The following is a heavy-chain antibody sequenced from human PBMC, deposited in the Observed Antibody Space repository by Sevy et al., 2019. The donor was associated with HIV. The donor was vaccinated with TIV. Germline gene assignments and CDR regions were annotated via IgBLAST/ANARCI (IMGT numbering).Heavy chain of an antibody. Sequence: GGSLRLSCAASGFTFNSYFMNWVRQTPGKGLEWVSSISSASSYIFYAASVKGRFTISRDNAHNSLYLEMNGLRAEDMAIYYCARGDYYGSLYDFDHWSQGILVTVSS. V-gene: IGHV3-21*06. CDR3: ARGDYYGSLYDFDH. CDR2: ISSASSYI. J-gene: IGHJ4*02. D-gene: IGHD3-10*01. CDR1: GFTFNSYF.